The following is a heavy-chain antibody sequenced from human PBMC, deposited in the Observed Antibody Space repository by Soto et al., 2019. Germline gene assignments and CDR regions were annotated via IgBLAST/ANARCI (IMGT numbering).Heavy chain of an antibody. V-gene: IGHV3-64D*08. CDR3: VKDQGYSYGYYYGMDV. CDR1: GFTFSSYA. Sequence: GGSLRLSCSASGFTFSSYAMHWVRQAPGKGLEYVSAISSNGGSTYYVDSVKGRFTISRDNSRNTLYLQMSSLRAEDTAVYYCVKDQGYSYGYYYGMDVWGQGTTVTVSS. J-gene: IGHJ6*02. D-gene: IGHD5-18*01. CDR2: ISSNGGST.